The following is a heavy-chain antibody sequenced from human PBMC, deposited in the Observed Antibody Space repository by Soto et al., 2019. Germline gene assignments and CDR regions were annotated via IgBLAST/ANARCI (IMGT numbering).Heavy chain of an antibody. CDR3: AILWFGELWDDYYYYMDV. D-gene: IGHD3-10*01. V-gene: IGHV4-39*07. CDR1: GGSISSSSYY. Sequence: SETLSLTCTVSGGSISSSSYYWGWIRQPPGKGQEWIGRIYYSGSTYYKTSLKSRVTISVDTSKNQYSLKLSSVTAADTAVYYCAILWFGELWDDYYYYMDVWGKGTTVTVSS. CDR2: IYYSGST. J-gene: IGHJ6*03.